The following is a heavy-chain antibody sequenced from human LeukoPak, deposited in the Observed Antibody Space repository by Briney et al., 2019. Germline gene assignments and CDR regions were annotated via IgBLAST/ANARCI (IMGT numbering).Heavy chain of an antibody. V-gene: IGHV3-21*01. CDR1: GFTFSSYS. J-gene: IGHJ1*01. D-gene: IGHD3-3*02. CDR2: ISSSSCYT. Sequence: GGSLRLSCAASGFTFSSYSMNWVRQAPGKGLEWVSSISSSSCYTYYADSVTSRFAISRDHAKISLYLQMNTLRAEDTAVYYCVKADAFPSNTYFQSWGQGTLVIVSS. CDR3: VKADAFPSNTYFQS.